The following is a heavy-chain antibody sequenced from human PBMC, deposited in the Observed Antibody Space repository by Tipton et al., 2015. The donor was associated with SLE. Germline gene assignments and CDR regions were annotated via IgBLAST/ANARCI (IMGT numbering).Heavy chain of an antibody. CDR1: GGTFSSYT. D-gene: IGHD3-10*01. V-gene: IGHV1-69*09. CDR3: ARDGAGDYYGSGSYDY. Sequence: QLVQSGAEVKKPGSSVKVSCKASGGTFSSYTISWVRQAPGQGLEWMGRIIPILGIANYAQKLQGRVTITADKSTSTAYMELSSLRSEDTAVYYCARDGAGDYYGSGSYDYWGQGTLVTVSS. J-gene: IGHJ4*02. CDR2: IIPILGIA.